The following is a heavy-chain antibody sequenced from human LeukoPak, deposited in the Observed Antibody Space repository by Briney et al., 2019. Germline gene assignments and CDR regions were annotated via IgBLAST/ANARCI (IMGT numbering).Heavy chain of an antibody. CDR2: IYYSGST. J-gene: IGHJ4*02. D-gene: IGHD5-18*01. CDR1: GGSISSGDYY. Sequence: SETLSLTCTVSGGSISSGDYYWSWIRQPPGKGLEWIGYIYYSGSTYYNPSLKSRVTISVDTSKNQFSLKLSSVTAADTAVHYCARVDTAMVPPDYWGQGTLVTVSS. CDR3: ARVDTAMVPPDY. V-gene: IGHV4-30-4*01.